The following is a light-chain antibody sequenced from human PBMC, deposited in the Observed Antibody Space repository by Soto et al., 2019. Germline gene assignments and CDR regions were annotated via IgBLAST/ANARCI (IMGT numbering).Light chain of an antibody. Sequence: QSVLTQPPSASGSPGQSVTIPCTGTSSDVGGYDHVSWYQQHPGKAPKLMIYEVTKRPAGVPDRFSGSKSGNTASPTVSGLQDEDEADYFCSSDEGKYHYVFGTRTKVTV. CDR3: SSDEGKYHYV. J-gene: IGLJ1*01. CDR1: SSDVGGYDH. CDR2: EVT. V-gene: IGLV2-8*01.